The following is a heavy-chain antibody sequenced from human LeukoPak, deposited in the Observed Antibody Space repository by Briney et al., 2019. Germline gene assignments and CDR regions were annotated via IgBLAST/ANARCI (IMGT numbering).Heavy chain of an antibody. CDR2: IYTSGST. V-gene: IGHV4-61*02. CDR1: GGSISSSNYY. D-gene: IGHD3-10*01. CDR3: ARGLWFGDENPPYFDY. J-gene: IGHJ4*02. Sequence: PSQTLSLTCTVSGGSISSSNYYWSWIRQPAGKGLEWIGRIYTSGSTNYNPSLKSRVTISVDTSKNQFSLKLSSVTAADTAVYYCARGLWFGDENPPYFDYWGQGTLVTVSS.